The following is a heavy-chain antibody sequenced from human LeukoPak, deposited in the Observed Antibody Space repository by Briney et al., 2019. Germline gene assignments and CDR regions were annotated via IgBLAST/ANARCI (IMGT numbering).Heavy chain of an antibody. CDR2: VPYSGGT. J-gene: IGHJ5*02. D-gene: IGHD3-3*01. CDR1: SGSLCRNNYY. CDR3: AARSDYYKNCFDP. V-gene: IGHV4-39*01. Sequence: NPSETLSLPCPVPSGSLCRNNYYWGWVRQPPGKGLESIGSVPYSGGTYYIPSLWGRATISVDRSKNQFFLKVTSVTVADAAFCFGAARSDYYKNCFDPCGQGTLDTVSS.